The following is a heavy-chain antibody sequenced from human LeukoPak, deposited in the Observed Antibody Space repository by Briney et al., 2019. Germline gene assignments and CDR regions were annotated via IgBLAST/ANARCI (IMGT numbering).Heavy chain of an antibody. V-gene: IGHV3-7*01. J-gene: IGHJ4*02. Sequence: GGSLRLSCAASGFTFSAHWMSWVRQAPGKGLEWVANIKEDGSEKNYVDSVKGRFTISRDNAKNSLYVQMNSLRAEDTAVYYCARGGHGFYDSSGYYYFDYWGQGTLVTVSS. CDR3: ARGGHGFYDSSGYYYFDY. CDR2: IKEDGSEK. D-gene: IGHD3-22*01. CDR1: GFTFSAHW.